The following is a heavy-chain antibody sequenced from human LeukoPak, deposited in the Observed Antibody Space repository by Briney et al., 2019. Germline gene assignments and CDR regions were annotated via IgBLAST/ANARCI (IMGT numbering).Heavy chain of an antibody. V-gene: IGHV4-4*02. J-gene: IGHJ5*01. CDR2: IYHSGST. CDR1: GGSISSSNW. D-gene: IGHD3-10*01. CDR3: TRQPKSCTPGVFVTGKACWFDS. Sequence: PSETLSLTCAVSGGSISSSNWWSWVRQPPGQGLEWIGEIYHSGSTNYNPSLKSRVTISVDKSKNQFSLKLSSVNAADTAVYYCTRQPKSCTPGVFVTGKACWFDSWGQGTLVTVSS.